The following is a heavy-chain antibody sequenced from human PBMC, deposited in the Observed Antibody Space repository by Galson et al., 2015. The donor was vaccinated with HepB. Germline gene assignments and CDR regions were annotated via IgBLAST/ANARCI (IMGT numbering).Heavy chain of an antibody. CDR2: VWVDGSGT. Sequence: SLRLSCAASGFIFSNYHIHWVRQAPGKGLEWVALVWVDGSGTEYADSVKGRFTITRDNSKSTVYLQMNSLMAEDTAVFYCMREKSGDAFDIWGQGTMVTVSS. CDR1: GFIFSNYH. CDR3: MREKSGDAFDI. V-gene: IGHV3-33*01. J-gene: IGHJ3*02.